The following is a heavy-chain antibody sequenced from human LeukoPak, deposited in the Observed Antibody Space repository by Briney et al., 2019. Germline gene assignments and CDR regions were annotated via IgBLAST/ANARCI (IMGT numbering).Heavy chain of an antibody. J-gene: IGHJ4*02. CDR1: GVSITGYY. CDR3: ERHAVQGMTTVTLFDY. V-gene: IGHV4-34*04. CDR2: ILYAGAT. D-gene: IGHD4-17*01. Sequence: SETLSLTCAVYGVSITGYYWSWIRQTPGRGLEWFGEILYAGATSTNPSLKSRATISTDTSKNQFSLKVSSVTAGDTAVYYCERHAVQGMTTVTLFDYWGQGTLVTVSS.